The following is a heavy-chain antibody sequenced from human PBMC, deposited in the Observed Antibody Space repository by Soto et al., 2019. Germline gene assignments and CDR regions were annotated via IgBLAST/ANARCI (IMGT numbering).Heavy chain of an antibody. CDR2: ISYDGSNK. CDR3: ARDPSIVGATWPDS. CDR1: GFTFSSYA. V-gene: IGHV3-30-3*01. Sequence: QVQLVESGGGVVQPGRSLRLSCAASGFTFSSYAMHWVRQAPGKGLEWVAVISYDGSNKYYADSVKGRFTISRDNSKNELYLQMNSLRAEDTAVYYCARDPSIVGATWPDSWGQGNLVTVYS. D-gene: IGHD1-26*01. J-gene: IGHJ4*02.